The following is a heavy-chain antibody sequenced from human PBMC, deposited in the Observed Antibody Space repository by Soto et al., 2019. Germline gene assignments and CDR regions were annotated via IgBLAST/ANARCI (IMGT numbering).Heavy chain of an antibody. J-gene: IGHJ4*02. D-gene: IGHD6-13*01. Sequence: QVQLVQSGAEVKKPGASVKVSCRTSGYTFTHYYIHWVRQAPGQGLEWLGIINPASGSTNYAQDFQGRVTLTRDTSTTTVYMELSGLRAEDTAIFYCARDVAAGDHWGQGTLVTVSS. V-gene: IGHV1-46*01. CDR3: ARDVAAGDH. CDR1: GYTFTHYY. CDR2: INPASGST.